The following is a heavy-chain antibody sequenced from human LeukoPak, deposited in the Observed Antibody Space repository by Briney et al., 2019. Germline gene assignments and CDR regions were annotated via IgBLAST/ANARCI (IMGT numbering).Heavy chain of an antibody. CDR2: INHSGST. V-gene: IGHV4-34*01. CDR3: ARGRKQLVPRKFPRYCFDY. Sequence: PSETLSLTCAVYGGSFSGYYWRWIRQPPGKGLEWIGEINHSGSTNYNPSLKSRVTISVDTSKNQFSLKLSSVTAADTAVYYCARGRKQLVPRKFPRYCFDYWGQGTLVTVSS. D-gene: IGHD6-6*01. CDR1: GGSFSGYY. J-gene: IGHJ4*02.